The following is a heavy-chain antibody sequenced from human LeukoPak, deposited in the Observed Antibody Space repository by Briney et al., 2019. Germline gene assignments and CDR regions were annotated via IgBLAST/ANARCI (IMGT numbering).Heavy chain of an antibody. D-gene: IGHD3-10*01. Sequence: ASVKVSCKASGYTFTGYYMHWVRQAPGQGLEWMGWINPNSGGTNYAQKFQGRVTMTRDTSISTAYMELSRLRSDDTAVYHCASSILWFGESGQFDYWGQGTLVTVSS. CDR3: ASSILWFGESGQFDY. J-gene: IGHJ4*02. CDR1: GYTFTGYY. CDR2: INPNSGGT. V-gene: IGHV1-2*02.